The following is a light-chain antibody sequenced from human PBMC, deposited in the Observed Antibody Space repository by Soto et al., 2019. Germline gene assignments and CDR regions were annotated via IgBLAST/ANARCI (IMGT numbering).Light chain of an antibody. CDR3: QSYDSSLSAVV. Sequence: QSVLTQPPSVXXXXXXXXXXSCTGSSSNIGAGYDVHWYQQLPGTAPKLLIYGNSNRPSGVPDRFSGSKSGTSASLAITGLQAEDEADYYCQSYDSSLSAVVFGGGTKLTVL. CDR1: SSNIGAGYD. CDR2: GNS. V-gene: IGLV1-40*01. J-gene: IGLJ2*01.